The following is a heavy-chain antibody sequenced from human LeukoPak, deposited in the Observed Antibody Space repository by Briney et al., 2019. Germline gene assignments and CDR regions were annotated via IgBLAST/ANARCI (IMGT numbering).Heavy chain of an antibody. CDR3: ARVSRHYYDSSGLQHAFDI. Sequence: GGSLRLSCAASGFTFSSYEMNWVRQAPGKGLEWVSYISSSGSTIYYADSVKGRFTISRDNAKNSLYPQMNSLRAEDTAVYYCARVSRHYYDSSGLQHAFDIWGQGTMVTVSS. V-gene: IGHV3-48*03. D-gene: IGHD3-22*01. CDR2: ISSSGSTI. J-gene: IGHJ3*02. CDR1: GFTFSSYE.